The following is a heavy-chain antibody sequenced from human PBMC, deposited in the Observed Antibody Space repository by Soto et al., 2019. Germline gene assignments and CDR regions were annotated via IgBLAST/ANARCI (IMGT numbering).Heavy chain of an antibody. J-gene: IGHJ4*02. CDR1: GGSISSSSYY. CDR2: IYYSGST. Sequence: SETLSLTCTVSGGSISSSSYYWGWIRQPPGKGLEWIGSIYYSGSTYYNPSLKSRVTISVDTSKNQFSLKLSSVTAADTAVYYCAMLYTAPDSSGYPVFDYWGQGTLVTVSS. D-gene: IGHD3-22*01. V-gene: IGHV4-39*01. CDR3: AMLYTAPDSSGYPVFDY.